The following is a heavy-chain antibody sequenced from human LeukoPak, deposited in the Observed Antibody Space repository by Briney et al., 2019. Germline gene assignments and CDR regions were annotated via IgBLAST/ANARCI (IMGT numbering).Heavy chain of an antibody. J-gene: IGHJ4*02. V-gene: IGHV4-39*07. D-gene: IGHD5-18*01. CDR2: IYYSRST. CDR1: GGSISNTLYY. Sequence: SETLSLTCTVSGGSISNTLYYWAWIRQPPGKGLESIGSIYYSRSTYYSPSLKSRVTISVDTSKNQFSLKLSSVTAADTAVYYCARVSGAIVNSYYFDYWGQGTLVTVSS. CDR3: ARVSGAIVNSYYFDY.